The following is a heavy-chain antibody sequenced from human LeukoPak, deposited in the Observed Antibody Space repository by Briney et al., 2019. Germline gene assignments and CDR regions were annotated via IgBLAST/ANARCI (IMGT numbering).Heavy chain of an antibody. CDR3: AGGEPVDY. V-gene: IGHV4-59*01. J-gene: IGHJ4*02. CDR1: GVSISSYY. Sequence: SETLSLPCADSGVSISSYYLSWVRQSPGKGLEWIGYSYYSGITSYNPSLKSRVTMSVDKSNNQFSREVNSVTSADTSVYYCAGGEPVDYWGQGTLVTVSS. CDR2: SYYSGIT. D-gene: IGHD1-14*01.